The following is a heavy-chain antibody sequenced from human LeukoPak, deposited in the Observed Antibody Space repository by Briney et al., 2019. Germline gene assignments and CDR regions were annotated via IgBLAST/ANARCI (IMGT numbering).Heavy chain of an antibody. Sequence: PSQTLSLTCTVSGGSISSGGYYWSWIRQPPGKGLEWIGYIYHSGSTYYNPSLKSRVTISVDRSKNQFSLKLSSVTAADTAVYYCARGEGDIAAEIGGAWGQGTLVTVSS. D-gene: IGHD6-13*01. CDR1: GGSISSGGYY. CDR3: ARGEGDIAAEIGGA. CDR2: IYHSGST. J-gene: IGHJ5*02. V-gene: IGHV4-30-2*01.